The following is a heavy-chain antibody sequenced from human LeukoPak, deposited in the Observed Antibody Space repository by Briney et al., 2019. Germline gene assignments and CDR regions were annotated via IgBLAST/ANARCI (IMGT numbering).Heavy chain of an antibody. J-gene: IGHJ4*02. CDR2: INPNSGGT. V-gene: IGHV1-2*02. CDR3: ARAGGEPLLSSPTYSFAY. Sequence: ASVKVSCKASGCTFTGYYMHCVRQAPGQGLEWMGWINPNSGGTNYAQKFHGRVTMTRDTSISTAYMELSRLRSDDTAVYDCARAGGEPLLSSPTYSFAYWGQGTLVTVSS. CDR1: GCTFTGYY. D-gene: IGHD6-19*01.